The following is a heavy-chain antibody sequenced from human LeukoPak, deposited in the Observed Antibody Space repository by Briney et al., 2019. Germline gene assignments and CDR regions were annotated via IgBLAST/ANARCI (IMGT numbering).Heavy chain of an antibody. Sequence: SQTLSLTCAISGDSLSSNSATWNWVRQSPSRGLEWLGRTYYRSKWYNDYAVSVKGRVTINPDASKKQFSLQLNSVTPEDTAMYYCVRGNGYPFDYWGQGTLVTVSS. CDR2: TYYRSKWYN. V-gene: IGHV6-1*01. CDR3: VRGNGYPFDY. CDR1: GDSLSSNSAT. D-gene: IGHD3-16*01. J-gene: IGHJ4*02.